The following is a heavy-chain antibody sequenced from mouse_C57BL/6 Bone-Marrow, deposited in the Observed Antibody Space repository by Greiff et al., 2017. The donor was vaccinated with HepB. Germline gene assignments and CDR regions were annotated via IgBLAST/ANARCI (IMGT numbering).Heavy chain of an antibody. CDR3: ARPIYYYGSSYLYYAMDY. Sequence: QVQLQQSGPELVKPGASVKISCKASGYSFTSYYIHWVKQRPGQGLEWIGWIYPGSGNTKYNEKFKGKATLTADTSSSTAYMQLSSLTSEDSAVDYCARPIYYYGSSYLYYAMDYWGQGTSVTVSS. CDR2: IYPGSGNT. J-gene: IGHJ4*01. V-gene: IGHV1-66*01. CDR1: GYSFTSYY. D-gene: IGHD1-1*01.